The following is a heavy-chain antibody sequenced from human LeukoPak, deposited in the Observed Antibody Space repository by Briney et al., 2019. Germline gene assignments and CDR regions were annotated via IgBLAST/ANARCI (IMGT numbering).Heavy chain of an antibody. D-gene: IGHD5-18*01. CDR2: IKEDGSEK. CDR3: ARDHNYGSDY. V-gene: IGHV3-7*03. Sequence: GGSLRLSCAASGFTFRHSWLSWIRQAPGKGLEWVANIKEDGSEKYYVDSVKGRFTISRDSAKNSLYLQMNSLRVEDTAVYYCARDHNYGSDYWGQGTLVTVSS. CDR1: GFTFRHSW. J-gene: IGHJ4*02.